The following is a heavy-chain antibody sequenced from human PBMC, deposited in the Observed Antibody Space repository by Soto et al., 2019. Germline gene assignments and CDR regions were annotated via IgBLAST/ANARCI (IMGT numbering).Heavy chain of an antibody. Sequence: QVQLVQSGAEVKKPGSSVKVSCKASGGTFSSYAISWVRQAPGQGLEWMGGIIPIFGTANYAQKFQGRVTITADESTSTAYMELSSLRAEDTAVYYCARVQLTTAMVRSGPYDYWGQGTLVTVSS. CDR3: ARVQLTTAMVRSGPYDY. V-gene: IGHV1-69*01. CDR1: GGTFSSYA. D-gene: IGHD5-18*01. J-gene: IGHJ4*02. CDR2: IIPIFGTA.